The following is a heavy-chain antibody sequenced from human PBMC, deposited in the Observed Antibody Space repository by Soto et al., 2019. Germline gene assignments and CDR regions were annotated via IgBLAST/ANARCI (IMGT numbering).Heavy chain of an antibody. CDR1: GGTFSSYA. CDR2: IIPIFGTA. CDR3: ARDNNYYDSSGYYGSGAFDI. Sequence: QVQLVQSGAEVKKPGSSVKVSCKASGGTFSSYAISWVRQAPGQGLEWMGGIIPIFGTANYAQKFQGRVTITADKSTSTAYMERSSLRSEDTAVYYCARDNNYYDSSGYYGSGAFDIWGQGTMVTVSS. D-gene: IGHD3-22*01. J-gene: IGHJ3*02. V-gene: IGHV1-69*06.